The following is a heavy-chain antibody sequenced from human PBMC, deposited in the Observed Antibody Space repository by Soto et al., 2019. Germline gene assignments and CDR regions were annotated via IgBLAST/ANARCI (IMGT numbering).Heavy chain of an antibody. D-gene: IGHD3-10*01. V-gene: IGHV3-23*01. CDR1: GFTFSSYA. Sequence: GGSLRLSCAASGFTFSSYAMSWVRQAPGKGLEWVSAISGSGGSTYYADSVKGRFTISRDNSKNTLYLQLNSLRAEDTAVYYCVKDEEWHYGSGPGYWGQGTLVTVSS. CDR3: VKDEEWHYGSGPGY. CDR2: ISGSGGST. J-gene: IGHJ4*02.